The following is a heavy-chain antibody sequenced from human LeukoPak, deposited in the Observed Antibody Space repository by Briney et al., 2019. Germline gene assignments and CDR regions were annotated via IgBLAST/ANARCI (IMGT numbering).Heavy chain of an antibody. CDR3: ARKEPAPYFDY. V-gene: IGHV1-46*01. J-gene: IGHJ4*02. D-gene: IGHD1-26*01. CDR2: INPSGGST. Sequence: ASVKVSCKASGYTFTIYYMQWVRQAPGQGLEWMGIINPSGGSTSYAQKFQGRVTMTRDTSTSTVYMELSSLRSEDTAVYYCARKEPAPYFDYWGQGTLVTVSS. CDR1: GYTFTIYY.